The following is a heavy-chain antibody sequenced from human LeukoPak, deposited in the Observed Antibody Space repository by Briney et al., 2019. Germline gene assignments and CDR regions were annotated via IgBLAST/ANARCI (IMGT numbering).Heavy chain of an antibody. Sequence: PGGSLRLSCAASGFSFHYYAMHWVRQAPEKGLVWVSRISSDGSSTAYADSVKGRFTISRDNAKNTLYLQMNSLRAEDTAVYYCARSSSGWVDYWGQGTLVTVSS. D-gene: IGHD6-19*01. CDR2: ISSDGSST. V-gene: IGHV3-74*01. CDR3: ARSSSGWVDY. CDR1: GFSFHYYA. J-gene: IGHJ4*02.